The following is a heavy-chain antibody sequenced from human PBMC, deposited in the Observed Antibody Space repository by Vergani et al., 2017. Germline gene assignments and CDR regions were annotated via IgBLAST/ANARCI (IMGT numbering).Heavy chain of an antibody. J-gene: IGHJ4*02. D-gene: IGHD4-17*01. Sequence: EVQPVESGGGLVKPGGSLRLSCTTSGFTFSNYWMQWVRQAPGKGLMWVSRINSDGDSTSYADSVKGRFTISRDNAKNTLYLQMDSLRAEDTAVYYCAKDGRENSDYGYFDYWGQGTLVTVSS. CDR2: INSDGDST. CDR3: AKDGRENSDYGYFDY. V-gene: IGHV3-74*01. CDR1: GFTFSNYW.